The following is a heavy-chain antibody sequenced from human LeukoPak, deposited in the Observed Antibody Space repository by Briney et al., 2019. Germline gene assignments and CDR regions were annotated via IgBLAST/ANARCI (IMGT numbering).Heavy chain of an antibody. CDR3: ARAPQPRHYYDSSGPFDY. V-gene: IGHV4-31*03. CDR1: GGSISSGTYY. Sequence: PSQTLSLTCTVSGGSISSGTYYCNWIRQHPGKGLEWIGYIYYSGSTYYNPSLKSRVTISVDTSKNQFSLKLSSVTAADTAVYYCARAPQPRHYYDSSGPFDYWGQGTLVTVSS. J-gene: IGHJ4*02. CDR2: IYYSGST. D-gene: IGHD3-22*01.